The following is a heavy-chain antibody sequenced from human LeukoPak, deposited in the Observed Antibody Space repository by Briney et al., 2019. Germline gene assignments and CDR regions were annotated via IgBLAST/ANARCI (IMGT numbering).Heavy chain of an antibody. V-gene: IGHV1-18*01. CDR2: ISAYNGNT. J-gene: IGHJ3*02. D-gene: IGHD1-26*01. CDR1: GGTFSSYA. Sequence: ASVKVSCKASGGTFSSYAISWVRQAPGQGLEWMGWISAYNGNTNYAQKLQGRVTMTTDTSTSTAYMELRSLRSDDTAVYYCARAEWELPTSDAFDIWGQGTMVTVSS. CDR3: ARAEWELPTSDAFDI.